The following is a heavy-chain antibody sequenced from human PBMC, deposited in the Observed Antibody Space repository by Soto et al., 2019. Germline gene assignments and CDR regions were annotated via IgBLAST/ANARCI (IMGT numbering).Heavy chain of an antibody. CDR2: IRNKGDGGTP. D-gene: IGHD2-15*01. Sequence: EVQLVESGGGLVKPGGSLRLSCTASGFTFSRAWMNWVRQAPGKGLEWVGRIRNKGDGGTPDYAAPVKGRFSISRDDSKSTLYLQMNSLKTEDTAVYYCTTDLSARCSGGSCPDAFDIWGRGTMVTVYS. CDR3: TTDLSARCSGGSCPDAFDI. CDR1: GFTFSRAW. V-gene: IGHV3-15*07. J-gene: IGHJ3*02.